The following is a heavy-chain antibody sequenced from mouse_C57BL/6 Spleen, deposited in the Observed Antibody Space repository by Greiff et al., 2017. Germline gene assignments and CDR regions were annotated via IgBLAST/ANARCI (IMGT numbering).Heavy chain of an antibody. CDR2: IHPNSGST. J-gene: IGHJ2*01. D-gene: IGHD1-1*01. CDR1: GYTFTSYW. CDR3: ARRETVVAPYYFDY. V-gene: IGHV1-64*01. Sequence: QVQLQQPGAELVKPGASVKLSCKASGYTFTSYWMHWVKQRPGQGLEWIGMIHPNSGSTNYNEKFKSKATLTVDKSSSTAYMQLSSRTSEDSAVYYCARRETVVAPYYFDYWGQGTTLTVSS.